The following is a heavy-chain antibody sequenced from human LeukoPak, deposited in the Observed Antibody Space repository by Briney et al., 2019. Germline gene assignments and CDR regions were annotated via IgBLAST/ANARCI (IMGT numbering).Heavy chain of an antibody. D-gene: IGHD3-10*01. CDR3: AIAYESGSFYRAFAY. V-gene: IGHV3-43*02. J-gene: IGHJ4*02. Sequence: GSLRLSCAASGFNIGAYAMYWVRQRPGKSLEWVSLNSGDSDNRYSAASVKGRFTVSRDDSKNSLYLQMNSLTTEDTALYYCAIAYESGSFYRAFAYWGQGALVTVSS. CDR1: GFNIGAYA. CDR2: NSGDSDNR.